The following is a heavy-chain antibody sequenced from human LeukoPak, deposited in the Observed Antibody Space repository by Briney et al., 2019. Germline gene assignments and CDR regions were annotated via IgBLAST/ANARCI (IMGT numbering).Heavy chain of an antibody. D-gene: IGHD6-19*01. J-gene: IGHJ4*02. Sequence: GGSLRLSCAASGFTFSSYGMHWVRQVPGKGLEWVAVISYDGSNKYYADSVKGRFTISRDNSKNTLYLQMNSLRAEDTAVYYCAKVGGGVAGHFDYWGQGTLVTVSS. CDR1: GFTFSSYG. CDR2: ISYDGSNK. V-gene: IGHV3-30*18. CDR3: AKVGGGVAGHFDY.